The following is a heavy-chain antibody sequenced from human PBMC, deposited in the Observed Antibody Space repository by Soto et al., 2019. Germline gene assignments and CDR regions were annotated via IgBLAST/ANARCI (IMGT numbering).Heavy chain of an antibody. V-gene: IGHV1-2*04. J-gene: IGHJ3*02. CDR1: GYTFTGYY. CDR2: INPNSGGT. CDR3: ARDVRGYSGYDRAPDAFDI. D-gene: IGHD5-12*01. Sequence: QVQLVQSGAEVKKPGASVKVSCKASGYTFTGYYMHWVRQAPGQGLEWMGWINPNSGGTNYAQKFQGWVTMTRDTSISTAYMELSRLRSDDTAVYYCARDVRGYSGYDRAPDAFDIWGQGTMVTVSS.